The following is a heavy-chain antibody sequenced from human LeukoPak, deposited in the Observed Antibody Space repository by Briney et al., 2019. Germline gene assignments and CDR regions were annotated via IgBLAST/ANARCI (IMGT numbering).Heavy chain of an antibody. J-gene: IGHJ4*02. Sequence: PGGSLRLSCAASGFTFSSYAMSWVRQAPGRGLEWVSAISGSGGSTYYADSVKGRFTISRDNSKNTLYPQMNSLRAEDTAVYYCANHPPAYCSSTSCYAPNWGQGTLVTVSS. CDR3: ANHPPAYCSSTSCYAPN. CDR2: ISGSGGST. V-gene: IGHV3-23*01. D-gene: IGHD2-2*01. CDR1: GFTFSSYA.